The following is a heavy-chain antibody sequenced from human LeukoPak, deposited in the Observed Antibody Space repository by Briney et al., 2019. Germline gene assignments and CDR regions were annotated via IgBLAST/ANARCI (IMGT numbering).Heavy chain of an antibody. CDR1: GFTFSSSG. CDR2: IRSDGSDK. J-gene: IGHJ4*02. D-gene: IGHD5-18*01. CDR3: ARDRGYSYIDY. V-gene: IGHV3-33*01. Sequence: GGSLRLSCAASGFTFSSSGMHWVRQAPGEGLEWVAVIRSDGSDKYYSDSVKGRFTISRDNSKNTLYLQMNSLRAEDTAVYYCARDRGYSYIDYWGQGTLVTVSS.